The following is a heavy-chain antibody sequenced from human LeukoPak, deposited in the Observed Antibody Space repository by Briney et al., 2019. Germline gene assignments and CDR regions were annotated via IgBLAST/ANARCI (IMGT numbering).Heavy chain of an antibody. Sequence: PGGSLRISCAASGFTFSDYYMSWIRQAPGKGLEWVSYISSSGSTIYYADSVKGRFTISRDNAKNSLYLQTNSLRAEDTAVYYCASGVVVPAAYPYWGQGTLVTVSS. D-gene: IGHD2-2*01. V-gene: IGHV3-11*04. CDR1: GFTFSDYY. CDR2: ISSSGSTI. CDR3: ASGVVVPAAYPY. J-gene: IGHJ4*02.